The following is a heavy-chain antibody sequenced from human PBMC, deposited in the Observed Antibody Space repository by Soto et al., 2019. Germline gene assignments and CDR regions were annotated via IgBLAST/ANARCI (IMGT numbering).Heavy chain of an antibody. J-gene: IGHJ4*02. CDR2: ISDNGNNK. CDR3: AKDRPRRTSGYFFDY. V-gene: IGHV3-30*18. D-gene: IGHD1-1*01. Sequence: GGSLRLSCAASGFTFSSYGMHWVRQAPGKGLEWVAIISDNGNNKHHAESVKGRFTISRDNSKNKLYQQMNRLRAEVTAVYYCAKDRPRRTSGYFFDYWGQGTPVTVSS. CDR1: GFTFSSYG.